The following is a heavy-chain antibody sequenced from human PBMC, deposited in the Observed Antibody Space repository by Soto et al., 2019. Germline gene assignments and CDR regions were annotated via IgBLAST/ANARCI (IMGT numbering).Heavy chain of an antibody. Sequence: PSETLSLTCTVSGGSVSSGSYYWSWIRQPPGKGLEWIGYIYYSGSTNYNPSLKSRVTISVDTSKNQFSLKLSSVTAADTAVYYCARDRSAILWFGELFNYGMDVWGQGTTVTVS. J-gene: IGHJ6*02. CDR3: ARDRSAILWFGELFNYGMDV. D-gene: IGHD3-10*01. V-gene: IGHV4-61*01. CDR1: GGSVSSGSYY. CDR2: IYYSGST.